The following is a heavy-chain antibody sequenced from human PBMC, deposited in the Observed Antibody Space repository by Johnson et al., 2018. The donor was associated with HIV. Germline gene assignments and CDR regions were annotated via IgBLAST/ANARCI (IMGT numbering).Heavy chain of an antibody. D-gene: IGHD1-26*01. J-gene: IGHJ3*02. CDR2: ISYDGSNK. V-gene: IGHV3-30*03. CDR3: ARSGVVGATSAGAVDI. CDR1: GFTFSSYG. Sequence: QVQLVESGGVVVQPGGSLRLSCAASGFTFSSYGMHWVRQAPGKGLEWVAVISYDGSNKYYADSVKGRFTISRDNSKNTLYLQMNSLRAEDTAVYYCARSGVVGATSAGAVDIWGRGTMVIVSS.